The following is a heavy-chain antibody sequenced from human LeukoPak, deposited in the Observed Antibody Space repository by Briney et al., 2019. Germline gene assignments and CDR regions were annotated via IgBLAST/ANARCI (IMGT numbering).Heavy chain of an antibody. Sequence: PGGSLRLSCAASGFTFSNAWMSWVRQAPGKGLEWVAVISYDGSNKYYADSVKGRFTISRDNSKNTLYLQMNSLRAEDTAVYYCAKTPGIAAVGWFAPWGQGTLVTVSS. CDR2: ISYDGSNK. CDR3: AKTPGIAAVGWFAP. V-gene: IGHV3-30*18. D-gene: IGHD6-13*01. J-gene: IGHJ5*02. CDR1: GFTFSNAW.